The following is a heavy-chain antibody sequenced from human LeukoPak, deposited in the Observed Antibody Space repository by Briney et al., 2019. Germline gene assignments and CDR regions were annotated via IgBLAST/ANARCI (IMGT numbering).Heavy chain of an antibody. CDR3: ARFPASRRFLEWLPHYYYYYYMDV. J-gene: IGHJ6*03. CDR2: INTNTGNP. D-gene: IGHD3-3*01. CDR1: GYTFTSYA. V-gene: IGHV7-4-1*02. Sequence: ASVKVSCKASGYTFTSYAMNWVRQAPGQGLEWMGWINTNTGNPTYAQGFTGRFVFSLDTSVSTAYLQISSLKAEDTAVYYCARFPASRRFLEWLPHYYYYYYMDVWGKGTTVTVSS.